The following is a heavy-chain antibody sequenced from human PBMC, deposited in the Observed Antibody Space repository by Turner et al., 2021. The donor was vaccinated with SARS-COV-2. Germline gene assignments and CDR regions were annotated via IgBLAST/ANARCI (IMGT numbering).Heavy chain of an antibody. D-gene: IGHD2-21*02. V-gene: IGHV1-24*01. J-gene: IGHJ4*02. CDR3: ATGYAYCGADCSIDY. CDR1: GYTFTGYY. Sequence: QVQLVQSGAEVKKPGASVKVSCTASGYTFTGYYMHWVRQAPGQGLEWMGGFDPEDGETIYAQKFQGRVTMTEDTSTDTAYMELSSLRSEDTAVYYCATGYAYCGADCSIDYWGQGTLVTVSS. CDR2: FDPEDGET.